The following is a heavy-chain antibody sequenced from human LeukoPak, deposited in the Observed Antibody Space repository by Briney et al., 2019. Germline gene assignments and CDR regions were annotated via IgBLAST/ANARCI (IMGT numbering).Heavy chain of an antibody. D-gene: IGHD6-13*01. CDR1: GFTFSSYG. V-gene: IGHV3-33*01. CDR2: IWYDGSNK. Sequence: PGGSLRLSCAASGFTFSSYGMHWVRQAPGKGLEWVAVIWYDGSNKYYADSVKGRFTISRDNSKNTLYLQMNSLRAEDTAVYYCARKTGAAAGTFSYYYYGVDVWGQGTTVTVSS. J-gene: IGHJ6*02. CDR3: ARKTGAAAGTFSYYYYGVDV.